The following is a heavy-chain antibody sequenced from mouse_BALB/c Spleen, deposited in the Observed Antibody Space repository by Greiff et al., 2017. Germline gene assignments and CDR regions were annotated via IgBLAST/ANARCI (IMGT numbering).Heavy chain of an antibody. J-gene: IGHJ3*01. CDR1: GYSITSDYA. CDR2: ISYSGST. CDR3: ARRDDGYYFFAY. D-gene: IGHD2-3*01. Sequence: ESGPGLVKPSQSLSLTCTVTGYSITSDYAWNWIRQFPGNKLEWMGYISYSGSTSYNPSLKSRISITRDTSKNQFFLQLNSVTTEDTATYDCARRDDGYYFFAYWGQGTLVTVSA. V-gene: IGHV3-2*02.